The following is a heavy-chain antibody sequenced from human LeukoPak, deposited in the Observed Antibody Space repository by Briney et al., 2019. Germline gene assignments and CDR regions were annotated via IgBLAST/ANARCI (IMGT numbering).Heavy chain of an antibody. V-gene: IGHV4-59*01. Sequence: SETLSLTCAVYGGSFSGYYWSWIRQPPGKGLEWIGYIYYSGSTNYNPSPKSRVTISVDTSKNQFSLKLSSVTAADTAVYYCARGGYSYDNWFDPWGQGTLVTVSS. CDR3: ARGGYSYDNWFDP. D-gene: IGHD5-18*01. CDR2: IYYSGST. J-gene: IGHJ5*02. CDR1: GGSFSGYY.